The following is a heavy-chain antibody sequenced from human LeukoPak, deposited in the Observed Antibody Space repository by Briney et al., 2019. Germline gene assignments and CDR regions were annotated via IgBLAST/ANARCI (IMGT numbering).Heavy chain of an antibody. CDR2: INHSGST. D-gene: IGHD6-13*01. CDR3: ARGGVDSSSWYRGGFDP. CDR1: GGSFSGYY. J-gene: IGHJ5*02. Sequence: PSETLSLTCAVYGGSFSGYYWSWIRQPPGKGLEWIGEINHSGSTNYNPSLKSRVTISVDTSKNQFSLKLSSVTAADTAVYYCARGGVDSSSWYRGGFDPWGQGTLVTVSS. V-gene: IGHV4-34*01.